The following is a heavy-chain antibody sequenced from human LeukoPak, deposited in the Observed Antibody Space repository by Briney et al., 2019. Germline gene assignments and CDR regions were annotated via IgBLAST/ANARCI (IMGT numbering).Heavy chain of an antibody. CDR2: ISGSGGST. D-gene: IGHD3-10*01. CDR1: GFTFSSYA. J-gene: IGHJ4*02. CDR3: AKSSDYYGSGSGDY. V-gene: IGHV3-23*01. Sequence: GGSLRLSCAASGFTFSSYAMSWVHQAPGKGLEWVSAISGSGGSTYYADSVKGRFTISRDNSKNTLYLQMNSLRAEDTAVYYCAKSSDYYGSGSGDYWGQGTLVTVSS.